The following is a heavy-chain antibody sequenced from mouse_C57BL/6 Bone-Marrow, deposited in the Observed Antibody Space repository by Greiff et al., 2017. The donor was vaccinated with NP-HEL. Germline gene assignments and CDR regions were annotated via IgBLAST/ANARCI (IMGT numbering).Heavy chain of an antibody. CDR2: ISNGGGST. Sequence: EVMLVESGGGLVQPGGSLKLSCAASGFTFSDYYMYWVRQTPEKRLEWVAYISNGGGSTYYPDTVKGRFTISRDNAKNTLYLQMSRLKSEDTAMYYCARPYYYGSSSWFAYWGQGTLDTVSA. J-gene: IGHJ3*01. CDR3: ARPYYYGSSSWFAY. V-gene: IGHV5-12*01. D-gene: IGHD1-1*01. CDR1: GFTFSDYY.